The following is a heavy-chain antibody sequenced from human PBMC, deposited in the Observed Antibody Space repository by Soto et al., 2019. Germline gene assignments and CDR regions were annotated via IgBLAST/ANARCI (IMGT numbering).Heavy chain of an antibody. CDR2: INSDGSST. D-gene: IGHD4-17*01. V-gene: IGHV3-74*01. J-gene: IGHJ4*02. Sequence: GGSLRHSCAASGFTFSSYWMHWVRQAPGKGLVWVSRINSDGSSTSYADSVKGRFTISRDNAKNTLYLQMNSLRAEDTAVYYCATQSHYGDYIDYWGQGTPVTVSS. CDR3: ATQSHYGDYIDY. CDR1: GFTFSSYW.